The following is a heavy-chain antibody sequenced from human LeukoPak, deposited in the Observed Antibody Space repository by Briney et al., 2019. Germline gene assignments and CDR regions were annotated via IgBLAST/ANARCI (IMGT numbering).Heavy chain of an antibody. CDR2: ISYDGGNK. D-gene: IGHD3-10*01. V-gene: IGHV3-30*18. CDR1: GFTFSSYG. Sequence: GGSLRLSCAASGFTFSSYGMHWVRQAPGKGLEWVAVISYDGGNKYYADSVKGRFTISRDNSKNTLYLQMNSLRAEDTAVYYCAKFSVGDSFDYWGQGTLVTVSS. CDR3: AKFSVGDSFDY. J-gene: IGHJ4*02.